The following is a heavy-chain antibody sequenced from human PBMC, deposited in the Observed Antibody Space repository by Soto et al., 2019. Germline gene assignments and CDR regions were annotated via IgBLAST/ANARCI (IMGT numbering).Heavy chain of an antibody. Sequence: ASVKVSCKASGYTFTSYGISWVRQAPGQGLEWMGWISAYNGNTNYAQKLQGRVTMTTDTSTSTAYMGLRSLRADDTAVYYCARLKSPGAPSGFGVVPFGLDYWGQGTLVTVSS. J-gene: IGHJ4*02. V-gene: IGHV1-18*01. CDR3: ARLKSPGAPSGFGVVPFGLDY. CDR2: ISAYNGNT. D-gene: IGHD3-3*01. CDR1: GYTFTSYG.